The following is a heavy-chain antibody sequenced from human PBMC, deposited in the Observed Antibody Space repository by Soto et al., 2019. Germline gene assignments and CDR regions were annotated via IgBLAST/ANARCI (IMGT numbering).Heavy chain of an antibody. CDR1: GFTFSSYG. D-gene: IGHD3-3*01. Sequence: GSLRLSCAASGFTFSSYGMHWVRQAPGKGLEWVAVIWYDGSNKYYADSVKGRFTISRDNSKNTLYLQMNSLRAEDTAVYYCARDRNYDFWSGPWYYYYGMDVWGQGTTVTVSS. CDR2: IWYDGSNK. V-gene: IGHV3-33*01. J-gene: IGHJ6*02. CDR3: ARDRNYDFWSGPWYYYYGMDV.